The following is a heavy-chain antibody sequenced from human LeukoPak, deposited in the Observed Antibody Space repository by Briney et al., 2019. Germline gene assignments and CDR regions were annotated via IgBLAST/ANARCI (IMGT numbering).Heavy chain of an antibody. CDR3: ARVTYAYAWGSYRTPFDY. V-gene: IGHV3-48*03. CDR1: GFTFSSYE. CDR2: INSSGSTI. J-gene: IGHJ4*02. D-gene: IGHD3-16*02. Sequence: PGGSLRLSCAASGFTFSSYEMNWVRQAPGKGLEWVSYINSSGSTIYYADSVKGRFTISRDNAKNSLYLQMNSLRAEDTAVYYCARVTYAYAWGSYRTPFDYWGQGTLVTVSS.